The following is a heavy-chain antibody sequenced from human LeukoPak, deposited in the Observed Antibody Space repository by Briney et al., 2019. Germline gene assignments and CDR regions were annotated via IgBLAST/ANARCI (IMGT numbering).Heavy chain of an antibody. D-gene: IGHD6-19*01. CDR2: INSDGSST. J-gene: IGHJ4*02. V-gene: IGHV3-74*01. Sequence: PGGSLRLSCAASGFTFSSYWMHWVRQAPGKGLEWVSRINSDGSSTSYADSVKGRFTISRDNAKNTLYLQMNSLRAEDTAVYYCARATSSGWYVNTVDWGQGTLVTVSS. CDR1: GFTFSSYW. CDR3: ARATSSGWYVNTVD.